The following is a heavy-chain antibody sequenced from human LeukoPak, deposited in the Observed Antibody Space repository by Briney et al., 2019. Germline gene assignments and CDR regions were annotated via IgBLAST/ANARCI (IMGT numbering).Heavy chain of an antibody. CDR1: GFTFTSYA. D-gene: IGHD6-13*01. CDR2: ISGMGGST. CDR3: AKGGDSSSWYDPNDF. Sequence: GGSLRLSCAASGFTFTSYATSWGRQGPGKGLGWVSAISGMGGSTYYADSVKGRLTISSDNSKNPLYLQMNSLRADDTAVHYCAKGGDSSSWYDPNDFWGQGTLVPVSS. V-gene: IGHV3-23*01. J-gene: IGHJ4*02.